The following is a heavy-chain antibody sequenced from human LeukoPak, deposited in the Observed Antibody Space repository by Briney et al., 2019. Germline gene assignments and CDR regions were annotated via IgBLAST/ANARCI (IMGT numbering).Heavy chain of an antibody. D-gene: IGHD5-18*01. CDR1: GFTFSGSA. CDR3: TRQRYSYGYPFDP. CDR2: IRTKDNNYAT. J-gene: IGHJ5*02. V-gene: IGHV3-73*01. Sequence: PGGSLRLSCAASGFTFSGSAMHWVRQASGKGLEWVGRIRTKDNNYATAYAASVNGRFTISRDDSKKTTYLQMNSLKTEDTAVYYCTRQRYSYGYPFDPWGQGTLVTVSS.